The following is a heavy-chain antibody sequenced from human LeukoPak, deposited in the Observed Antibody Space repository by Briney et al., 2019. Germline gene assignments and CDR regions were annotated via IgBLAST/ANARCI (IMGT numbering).Heavy chain of an antibody. CDR2: IRYDGSNK. CDR1: GFTFSSYA. J-gene: IGHJ4*02. Sequence: GGSLRLSCAAPGFTFSSYAMHWVRQAPGKGLEWVAFIRYDGSNKYYADSVKGRFTISRDNSKNTLYLQMNSLRAEDTAVYYCAKDADPWLAPFDYWGQGTLVTVSS. CDR3: AKDADPWLAPFDY. V-gene: IGHV3-30*02. D-gene: IGHD6-19*01.